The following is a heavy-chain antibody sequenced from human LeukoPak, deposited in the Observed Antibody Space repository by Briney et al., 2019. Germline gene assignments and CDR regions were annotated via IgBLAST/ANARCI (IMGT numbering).Heavy chain of an antibody. CDR1: GFDSRFDFNIYG. Sequence: PGGSLRLSCAASGFDSRFDFNIYGMPWVRQAPGKGLEWVSVIYSGGSTYYADSVKGRFTISRNNSKNTLYLQMNSLRAEDTAVYYCARGQGDYGGNWFDPWGQGTLVTVSS. J-gene: IGHJ5*02. D-gene: IGHD4-17*01. CDR2: IYSGGST. CDR3: ARGQGDYGGNWFDP. V-gene: IGHV3-53*01.